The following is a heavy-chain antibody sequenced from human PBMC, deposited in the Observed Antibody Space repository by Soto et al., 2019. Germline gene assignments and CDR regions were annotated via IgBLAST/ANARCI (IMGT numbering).Heavy chain of an antibody. CDR2: ISSNGGST. CDR1: GFTFSSYA. CDR3: VSSDYDILTGYYQSGV. D-gene: IGHD3-9*01. Sequence: GGSLRLSCSASGFTFSSYAMHWVRQAPGKGLEYVSAISSNGGSTYYADSVKGRFTISRDNSKNTLYLQMSSLRAEDTAVYYCVSSDYDILTGYYQSGVWGQGTLVTVSS. V-gene: IGHV3-64D*08. J-gene: IGHJ4*02.